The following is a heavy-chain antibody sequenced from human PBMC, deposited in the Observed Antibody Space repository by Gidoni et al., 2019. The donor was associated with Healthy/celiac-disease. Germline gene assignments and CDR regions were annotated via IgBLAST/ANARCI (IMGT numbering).Heavy chain of an antibody. J-gene: IGHJ4*02. Sequence: QVQLQQWGAGLLKPSATLSLTCAVSGGSFSGYYWSWIRQPPGKGLEWIGEINHSGSTNYNPSLKSRVTISVDTSKNQFSLKLSSVTAADTAVYYCARGYYYYDSSGYFFDYWGQGTLVTVSS. CDR1: GGSFSGYY. D-gene: IGHD3-22*01. CDR2: INHSGST. CDR3: ARGYYYYDSSGYFFDY. V-gene: IGHV4-34*01.